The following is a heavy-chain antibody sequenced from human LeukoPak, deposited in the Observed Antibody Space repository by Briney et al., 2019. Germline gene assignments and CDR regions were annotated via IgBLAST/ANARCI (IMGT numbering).Heavy chain of an antibody. CDR1: GFTFSSYW. J-gene: IGHJ6*02. CDR3: ARDKGYSSSWSYYYYYGMDV. Sequence: GGSLRLSCAASGFTFSSYWMSWVRQAPGKGLEWVANIKQDGSEKYYVDSVKGRFTISRDNAKNSLYLQMNSLSAEDTAVYYCARDKGYSSSWSYYYYYGMDVWGQGTTVTVSS. V-gene: IGHV3-7*01. D-gene: IGHD6-13*01. CDR2: IKQDGSEK.